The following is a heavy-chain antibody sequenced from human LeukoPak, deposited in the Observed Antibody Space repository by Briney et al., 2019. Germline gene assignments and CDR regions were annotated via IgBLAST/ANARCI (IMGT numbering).Heavy chain of an antibody. D-gene: IGHD6-13*01. CDR3: MSMSFSSSWDY. CDR2: ISGSGGTP. J-gene: IGHJ4*02. V-gene: IGHV3-23*01. Sequence: GGSLRLSCAASGFTFSSFVMSWVRQAPGKRLEWVSGISGSGGTPYYADSVKGRFTISRDNSKSTLYLQMNSLRVEDTAVYYCMSMSFSSSWDYWGQGTLVTVSS. CDR1: GFTFSSFV.